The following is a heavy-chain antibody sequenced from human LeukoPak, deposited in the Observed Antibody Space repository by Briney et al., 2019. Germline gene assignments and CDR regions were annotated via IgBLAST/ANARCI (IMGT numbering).Heavy chain of an antibody. CDR3: ARYGITIVRGGKYYFDS. CDR1: GCFISGYC. Sequence: SEALPLTCTFCGCFISGYCWSWIGQPRGKGRDGIGYIHYSGSTNYNPSLNSRGTISVDTSKNQFSLRLSSVTAADTAVYYCARYGITIVRGGKYYFDSWGQGTLVTVPS. CDR2: IHYSGST. J-gene: IGHJ4*02. V-gene: IGHV4-59*08. D-gene: IGHD3-10*01.